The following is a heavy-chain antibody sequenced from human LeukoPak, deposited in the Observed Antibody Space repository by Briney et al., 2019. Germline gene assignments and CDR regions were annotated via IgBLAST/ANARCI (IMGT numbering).Heavy chain of an antibody. CDR1: AYTFTGYY. CDR2: INPNSGGT. D-gene: IGHD2-2*01. CDR3: ARVVLGIVVVPAAPCGMDV. J-gene: IGHJ6*02. Sequence: ASVKVSCKACAYTFTGYYMHWVRQAPGQGLEWMGWINPNSGGTNYAQKFQGRVTMTSDTSISTAYMELRRLRFDDTAVYYCARVVLGIVVVPAAPCGMDVWGQGTTATVSS. V-gene: IGHV1-2*02.